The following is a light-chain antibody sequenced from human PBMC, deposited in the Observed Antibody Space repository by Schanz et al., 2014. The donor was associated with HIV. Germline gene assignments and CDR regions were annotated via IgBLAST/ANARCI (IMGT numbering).Light chain of an antibody. J-gene: IGLJ3*02. CDR3: GSYAHSNRWV. CDR1: SSDVGNYNL. V-gene: IGLV2-23*01. CDR2: EGS. Sequence: QSALTQPASVSGSPGQSITISCTGTSSDVGNYNLVSWYQQHPGKAPKLLVYEGSRRPSGVSSRFSGSKSGNTASLTISGLQAEDEGDYYCGSYAHSNRWVFGGGTKLTVL.